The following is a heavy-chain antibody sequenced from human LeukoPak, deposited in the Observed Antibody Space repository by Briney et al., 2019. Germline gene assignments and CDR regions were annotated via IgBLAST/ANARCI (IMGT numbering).Heavy chain of an antibody. Sequence: PSETLSLTCAVYGGSFSGYYWSWIRQPPGKGLEWIGEINHSGSTNYNPSLKSRVTISVDTSKNQFSLKLSSVTAADTAVYYCARDSSGWYWGYYMDVWGKGTTVTVSS. CDR2: INHSGST. CDR3: ARDSSGWYWGYYMDV. J-gene: IGHJ6*03. V-gene: IGHV4-34*01. D-gene: IGHD6-19*01. CDR1: GGSFSGYY.